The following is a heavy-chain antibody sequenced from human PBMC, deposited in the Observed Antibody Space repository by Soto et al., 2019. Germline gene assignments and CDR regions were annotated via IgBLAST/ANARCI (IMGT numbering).Heavy chain of an antibody. Sequence: QVQLQQWGAGLLKPSETLSLTCAVYGGSFSGYYWSWIRQPPGKGLEWIGEINHSGSTNYNPSLKSRVTISVDTSKNQFSLKLSSVTAADTAVYYCARNLEYCSSTSGYGNWFDPWGQGTLVTVSS. CDR1: GGSFSGYY. D-gene: IGHD2-2*01. V-gene: IGHV4-34*01. J-gene: IGHJ5*02. CDR3: ARNLEYCSSTSGYGNWFDP. CDR2: INHSGST.